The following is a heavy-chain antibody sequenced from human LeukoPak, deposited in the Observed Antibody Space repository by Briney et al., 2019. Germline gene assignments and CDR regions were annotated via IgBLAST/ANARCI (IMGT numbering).Heavy chain of an antibody. Sequence: PGGSLRLSCAASGFTFSSYWMHWVRQAPGKGLVWVSRINSDETNTDYADSVRGRSTISRDNAKNRLYLQMSSLRAEDTAVYYCARSYYDSSGYYFGDAFDIWGHGTMVTVSS. CDR1: GFTFSSYW. D-gene: IGHD3-22*01. CDR3: ARSYYDSSGYYFGDAFDI. V-gene: IGHV3-74*01. CDR2: INSDETNT. J-gene: IGHJ3*02.